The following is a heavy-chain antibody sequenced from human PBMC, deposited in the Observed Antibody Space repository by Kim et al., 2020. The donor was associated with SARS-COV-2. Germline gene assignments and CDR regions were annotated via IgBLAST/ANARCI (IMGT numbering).Heavy chain of an antibody. CDR3: ASYHYGWGSYYRALGK. V-gene: IGHV5-10-1*01. Sequence: GESLKISCKDSGYTFNSYWINWVRQMPGKGLERLGRIDLSDSYTSYSTSFQGHVTMSVDKSISTAYLQWSSMKASNTAIYYCASYHYGWGSYYRALGKWGQGTQVTVSS. D-gene: IGHD3-10*01. CDR2: IDLSDSYT. CDR1: GYTFNSYW. J-gene: IGHJ4*02.